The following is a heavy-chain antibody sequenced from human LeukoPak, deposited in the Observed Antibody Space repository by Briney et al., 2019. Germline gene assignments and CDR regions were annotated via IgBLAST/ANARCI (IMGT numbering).Heavy chain of an antibody. Sequence: GGSLRLSCAASGFTFSSYSMNWVRQAPGKGLEWVSSISSSSSYIYYADSVKGRFTISRDNAKNSLYLQMNSLRAEDTAVHYCARIGTGSSSWYEAAYYYYMDVWGKGTTVTVSS. CDR2: ISSSSSYI. CDR1: GFTFSSYS. J-gene: IGHJ6*03. D-gene: IGHD6-13*01. V-gene: IGHV3-21*01. CDR3: ARIGTGSSSWYEAAYYYYMDV.